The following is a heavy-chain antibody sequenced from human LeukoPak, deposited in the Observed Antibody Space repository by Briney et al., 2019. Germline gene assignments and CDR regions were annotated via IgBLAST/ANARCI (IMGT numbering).Heavy chain of an antibody. CDR2: INPHSGGT. Sequence: ASVKVSCKASGYTFTGYYIHWVRQAPGQGLEWMGWINPHSGGTKSAQKFQGRVTMTRDTSISTAYMEVSRLRSDDAAVYYCAREYYDILTGSLDYWGQGTLVTVSS. D-gene: IGHD3-9*01. V-gene: IGHV1-2*02. CDR1: GYTFTGYY. CDR3: AREYYDILTGSLDY. J-gene: IGHJ4*02.